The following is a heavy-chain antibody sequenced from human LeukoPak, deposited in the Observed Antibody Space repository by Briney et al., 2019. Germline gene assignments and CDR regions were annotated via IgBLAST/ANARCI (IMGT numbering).Heavy chain of an antibody. J-gene: IGHJ4*02. CDR1: GVSFSGYY. CDR3: ARGPQGILTYYYDSSGYKLDY. Sequence: SETLSLTCAVYGVSFSGYYWSWIRQPPGKGLEWIGEINHSGSTNYNPSLKSRVTISVDTSKNQFSLKLSSVTAADTAVYYCARGPQGILTYYYDSSGYKLDYWGQGTLVTVSS. V-gene: IGHV4-34*01. CDR2: INHSGST. D-gene: IGHD3-22*01.